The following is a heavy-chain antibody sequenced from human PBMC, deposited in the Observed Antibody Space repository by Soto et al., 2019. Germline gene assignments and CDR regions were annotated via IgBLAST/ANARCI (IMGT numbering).Heavy chain of an antibody. Sequence: QLQLQESGPGLVKPSETLSLTCAVSGGSISTYNYYWGWIRQPPGKGLEWIGSIDYSGSTYYNPSLKSRVTISVDASKNQFSLKVSSGTAAYTAVYYCARRRTSYGMDVWGQGTTVTVSS. V-gene: IGHV4-39*01. CDR2: IDYSGST. CDR3: ARRRTSYGMDV. J-gene: IGHJ6*02. CDR1: GGSISTYNYY.